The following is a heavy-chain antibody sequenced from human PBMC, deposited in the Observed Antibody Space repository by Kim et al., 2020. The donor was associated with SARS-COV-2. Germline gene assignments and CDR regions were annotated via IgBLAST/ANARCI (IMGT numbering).Heavy chain of an antibody. D-gene: IGHD6-6*01. Sequence: GGSLRLSCAASGFTFSSYSMNLVRQAPGKGLEWVSSISSSSYIYYADSVKGRFTISRDNAKNSLYLQMNSLRAEDTAVYYCAREQLFWASGYYYYYYGMDVWGQGTTVTVSS. CDR3: AREQLFWASGYYYYYYGMDV. V-gene: IGHV3-21*01. J-gene: IGHJ6*02. CDR1: GFTFSSYS. CDR2: ISSSSYI.